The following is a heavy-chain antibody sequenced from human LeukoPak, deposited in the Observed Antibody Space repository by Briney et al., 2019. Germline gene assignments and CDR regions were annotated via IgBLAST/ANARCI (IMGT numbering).Heavy chain of an antibody. J-gene: IGHJ6*03. Sequence: ASVKVSCKASGYTFTGYYMHWVRQAPGQGLEWMGWINPNSGGTNYAQKFQGRVTMTRDTSISTAYMELSRLRSDDTAVYYCARVVAAHQVYYYYMDVWGKGTTVTVSS. CDR1: GYTFTGYY. D-gene: IGHD2-15*01. CDR2: INPNSGGT. CDR3: ARVVAAHQVYYYYMDV. V-gene: IGHV1-2*02.